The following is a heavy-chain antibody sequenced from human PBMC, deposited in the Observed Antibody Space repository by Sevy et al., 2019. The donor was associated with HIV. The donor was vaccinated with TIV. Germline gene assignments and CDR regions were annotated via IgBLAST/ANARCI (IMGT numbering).Heavy chain of an antibody. CDR3: ARDWGTYPTASLYYFDL. Sequence: GGSLRLSCAASTFTFGHYAMHWVRQAPGKGLQWVAGISYEGSDEYYTDSVKGRFTISRDNSKNTLNLEMNNLRVEDTALYYCARDWGTYPTASLYYFDLWGQGTPVTVSS. V-gene: IGHV3-30*04. CDR2: ISYEGSDE. CDR1: TFTFGHYA. J-gene: IGHJ5*02. D-gene: IGHD3-16*01.